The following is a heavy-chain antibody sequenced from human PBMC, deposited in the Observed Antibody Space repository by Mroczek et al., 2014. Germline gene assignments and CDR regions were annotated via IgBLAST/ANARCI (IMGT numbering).Heavy chain of an antibody. D-gene: IGHD5-18*01. CDR1: GGSFSGYY. CDR2: INHSGST. V-gene: IGHV4-34*01. Sequence: QVQLQQWGAGLLKPSETLSLTCAVYGGSFSGYYWSWIRQPPGKGLEWIGEINHSGSTNYNPSLKSRVTISVDTSKNQFSLKLSSVTAADTAVYYCARGHAYSYGYYFDYWGQGTLVTVSS. CDR3: ARGHAYSYGYYFDY. J-gene: IGHJ4*02.